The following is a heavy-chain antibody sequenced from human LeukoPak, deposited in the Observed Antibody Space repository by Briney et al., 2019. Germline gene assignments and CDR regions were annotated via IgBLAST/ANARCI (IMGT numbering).Heavy chain of an antibody. CDR3: ARDRGIDYYGSGSYYRHYYYYMDV. V-gene: IGHV1-2*02. CDR2: INPNSGGT. D-gene: IGHD3-10*01. CDR1: GYTFTGYY. J-gene: IGHJ6*03. Sequence: ASVKVSCKASGYTFTGYYMHWVRQAPGQGLERMGWINPNSGGTNYAQKFQGTVTMTRDTSISTAYMELSRLRSDDTAVYYCARDRGIDYYGSGSYYRHYYYYMDVWGKGTTVTVSS.